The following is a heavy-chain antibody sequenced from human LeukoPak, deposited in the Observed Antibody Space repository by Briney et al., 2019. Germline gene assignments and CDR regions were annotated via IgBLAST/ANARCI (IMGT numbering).Heavy chain of an antibody. V-gene: IGHV4-39*07. CDR1: GGSISSSSYY. D-gene: IGHD3-22*01. Sequence: SETLSLTCTVSGGSISSSSYYWGWIRQPPGKGLEWIGSIYYSGSTYYNPSLKSRVTISVDTSKNQFSLKLSSVTAADTAVYYCARVDSSGYSPLQNWGQGTLVTVSS. CDR3: ARVDSSGYSPLQN. J-gene: IGHJ4*02. CDR2: IYYSGST.